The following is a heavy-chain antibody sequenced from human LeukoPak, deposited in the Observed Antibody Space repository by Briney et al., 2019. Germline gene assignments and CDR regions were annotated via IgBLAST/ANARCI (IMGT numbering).Heavy chain of an antibody. CDR3: ARSSDIRTSGWYGVDY. V-gene: IGHV5-51*01. CDR2: IYPGDSDT. Sequence: GESLKISCKCSGCSFTNYWIGWGRQLPGKRLECMGIIYPGDSDTRYSASFQGHVTISVDQSISTAYLQWSSLKASDTAMYYCARSSDIRTSGWYGVDYWGQGTLVTVSS. CDR1: GCSFTNYW. D-gene: IGHD6-19*01. J-gene: IGHJ4*02.